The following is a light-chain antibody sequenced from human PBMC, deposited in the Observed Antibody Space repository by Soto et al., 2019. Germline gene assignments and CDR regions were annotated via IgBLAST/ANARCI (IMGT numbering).Light chain of an antibody. J-gene: IGKJ4*02. CDR1: QGISNR. CDR3: QQANSFPLT. Sequence: DLQMTQSPSSVSASVGDRVTITCRASQGISNRLAWYQQKPGKAPKLVIYAASSLHTGVPSRFSGSGSGTDFTLSINRLQTEEFATYYCQQANSFPLTFGGGTKVETK. V-gene: IGKV1D-12*01. CDR2: AAS.